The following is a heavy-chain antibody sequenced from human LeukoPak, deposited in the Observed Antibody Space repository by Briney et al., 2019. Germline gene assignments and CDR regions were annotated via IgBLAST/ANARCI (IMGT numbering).Heavy chain of an antibody. CDR3: TRVTRGSYYTPFDY. CDR1: GGTFSSYA. J-gene: IGHJ4*02. CDR2: IIPIFGTA. V-gene: IGHV1-69*05. Sequence: SVKVSCKASGGTFSSYAISWVRQAPGQGLEWMGGIIPIFGTANYAQKFQGRVTITTDESTSTAYMELSSLRSEDTAVYYCTRVTRGSYYTPFDYWGQGTLVTVSS. D-gene: IGHD1-26*01.